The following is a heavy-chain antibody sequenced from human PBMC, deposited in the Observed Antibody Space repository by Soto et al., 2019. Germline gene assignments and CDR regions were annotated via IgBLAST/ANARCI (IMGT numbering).Heavy chain of an antibody. CDR1: GFAFSSYA. V-gene: IGHV3-23*01. J-gene: IGHJ5*02. D-gene: IGHD6-19*01. Sequence: GGSLRLSCAASGFAFSSYAMSWVRQAPGKGLEWVSAISGSGGSTYYADSVKGRFTISRDNSKSTLYLRMNSLRAEDTAVYYCAGSSDWYAWFDPWGQGTLVTVSS. CDR2: ISGSGGST. CDR3: AGSSDWYAWFDP.